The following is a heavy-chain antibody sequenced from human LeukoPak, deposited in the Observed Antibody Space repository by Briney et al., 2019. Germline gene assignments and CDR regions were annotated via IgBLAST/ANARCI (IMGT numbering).Heavy chain of an antibody. D-gene: IGHD4-17*01. CDR2: IYYSGST. J-gene: IGHJ4*02. V-gene: IGHV4-59*08. CDR1: GGSISSYY. Sequence: SETLSLTCTVSGGSISSYYWSWIRQPPGKGLEWIGYIYYSGSTSYNPSLKSRVSISVDTSKSQFSLKLRSVTAADTAVYYCATAYGDYDGHFDYWGQGTLVTVSS. CDR3: ATAYGDYDGHFDY.